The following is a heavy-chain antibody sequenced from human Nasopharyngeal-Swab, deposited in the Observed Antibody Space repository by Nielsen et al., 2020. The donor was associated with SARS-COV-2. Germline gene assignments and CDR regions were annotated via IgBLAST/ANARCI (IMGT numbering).Heavy chain of an antibody. Sequence: SETLSLTCTVSGGSIGSGSYYWSWIRQPAGKGLEWIGRIYTSGSTNYNPSLKSRVTISVDTSKNQFSLKLSSVTAADTAVYYCAREHCSSTSCYENWFDPWGQGTLVTVSS. J-gene: IGHJ5*02. D-gene: IGHD2-2*01. CDR3: AREHCSSTSCYENWFDP. V-gene: IGHV4-61*02. CDR2: IYTSGST. CDR1: GGSIGSGSYY.